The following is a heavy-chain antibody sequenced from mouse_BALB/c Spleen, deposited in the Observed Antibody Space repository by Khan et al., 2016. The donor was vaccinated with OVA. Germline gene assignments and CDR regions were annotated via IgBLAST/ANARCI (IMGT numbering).Heavy chain of an antibody. CDR1: GYSFTDYN. Sequence: VQLQQSGPELDKPGASVKISCKASGYSFTDYNMNWVKQSNGKSLEWIGNIDPYYGDAHYNQKFKGKATLTVDRSSSTAYMQRKSLTAEDSAVYYCTRVGTNYSFDYWGQGTTLTVSS. CDR2: IDPYYGDA. D-gene: IGHD2-1*01. J-gene: IGHJ2*01. CDR3: TRVGTNYSFDY. V-gene: IGHV1-39*01.